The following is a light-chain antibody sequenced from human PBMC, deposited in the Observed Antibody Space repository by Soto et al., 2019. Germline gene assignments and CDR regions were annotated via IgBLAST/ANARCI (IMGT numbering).Light chain of an antibody. CDR1: SSNIGSNT. J-gene: IGLJ2*01. Sequence: QSVLTQPASVSGSPGQSITISCSGSSSNIGSNTVSWYQQGPGTAPKLLIYSNDQRPSGVPDRFSVSKSGTAASLAIGGLQSEDEDDYDCSAWDGSLNGWVFGGGTKVTVL. V-gene: IGLV1-44*01. CDR2: SND. CDR3: SAWDGSLNGWV.